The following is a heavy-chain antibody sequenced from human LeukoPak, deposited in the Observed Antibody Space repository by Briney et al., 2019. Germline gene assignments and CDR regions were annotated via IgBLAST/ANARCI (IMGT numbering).Heavy chain of an antibody. CDR1: GYSFTDYW. CDR3: ARLPDY. CDR2: IYPGDSDT. V-gene: IGHV5-51*01. Sequence: GESLKISCKASGYSFTDYWIIWVRHMPGQGLEWMGIIYPGDSDTKYSPSFQGQVTISADKSINTAYLQWSSLKASDTAIYYCARLPDYWGQGTMVTVSS. J-gene: IGHJ4*02.